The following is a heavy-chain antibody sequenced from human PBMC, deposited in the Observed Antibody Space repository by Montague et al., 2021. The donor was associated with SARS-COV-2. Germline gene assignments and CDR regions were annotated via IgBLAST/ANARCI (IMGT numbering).Heavy chain of an antibody. J-gene: IGHJ6*02. CDR1: GFTFSSYD. V-gene: IGHV3-13*01. Sequence: SLRLSCAASGFTFSSYDMHWVRHATGKGLEWVSAIGTSGDTYYVGSVKGRFTISRENAKNSLYLQMNSLRVGDTAVYYCARGDQLRGYYYGMDVWGQGTTVTVSS. D-gene: IGHD4-23*01. CDR2: IGTSGDT. CDR3: ARGDQLRGYYYGMDV.